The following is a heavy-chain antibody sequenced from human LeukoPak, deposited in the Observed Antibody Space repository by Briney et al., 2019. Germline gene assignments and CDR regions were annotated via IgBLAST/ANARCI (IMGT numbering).Heavy chain of an antibody. Sequence: GGSLRLSCAASGFSFNEYAMHWVRQAPGKGLEWVAVIWRDGSNKYYADSVKGRFTVSRDYPKNTLNLQMDSLRVEDTAVYYCARHGSGSKYFDPLDFWGQGTLVTVSS. CDR3: ARHGSGSKYFDPLDF. CDR1: GFSFNEYA. V-gene: IGHV3-33*01. CDR2: IWRDGSNK. D-gene: IGHD1-26*01. J-gene: IGHJ4*02.